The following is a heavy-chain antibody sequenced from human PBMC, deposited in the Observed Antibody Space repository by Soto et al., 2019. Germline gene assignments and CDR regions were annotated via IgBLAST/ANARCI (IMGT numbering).Heavy chain of an antibody. CDR3: AREVMITFGGVIAEKGYFDY. V-gene: IGHV3-11*01. CDR2: ISSSGSTI. Sequence: GGSLRLSCAASGFTFSDYYMSWIRQAPGKGLEWVSYISSSGSTIYYADSVKGRFTISRDNAKNSLYLQMNSLRAEDTAVYYCAREVMITFGGVIAEKGYFDYWGQGTLVTVSS. J-gene: IGHJ4*02. D-gene: IGHD3-16*02. CDR1: GFTFSDYY.